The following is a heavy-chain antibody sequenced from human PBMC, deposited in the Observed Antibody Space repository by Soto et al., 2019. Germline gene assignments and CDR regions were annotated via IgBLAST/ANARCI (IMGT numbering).Heavy chain of an antibody. V-gene: IGHV3-13*01. D-gene: IGHD3-3*01. CDR3: ARGIGFWSGYEDYYFDY. Sequence: GGSLRLSCAASGFTFSSYDMHWVRQATGKGLEWVSAIGTAGDTYYPGSVKGRFTISRENAKNSLYLQMNSLRAGDTAVYYCARGIGFWSGYEDYYFDYWGQGTLVTVSS. CDR1: GFTFSSYD. CDR2: IGTAGDT. J-gene: IGHJ4*02.